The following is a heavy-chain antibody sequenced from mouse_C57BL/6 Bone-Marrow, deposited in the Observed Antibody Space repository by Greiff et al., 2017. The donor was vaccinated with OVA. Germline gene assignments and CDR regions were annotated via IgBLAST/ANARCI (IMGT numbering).Heavy chain of an antibody. CDR1: GFSFNTYA. CDR3: VGLGFDY. J-gene: IGHJ3*01. Sequence: EVMLVESGGGLVQPKGSLKLSCAASGFSFNTYAMNWVRQAPGKGLEWVARIRSKSNNYAKYYADSVKDRFTISRDESESMLYLQMNNLKTEDTDMYYCVGLGFDYWGQGTLVTVSA. V-gene: IGHV10-1*01. CDR2: IRSKSNNYAK.